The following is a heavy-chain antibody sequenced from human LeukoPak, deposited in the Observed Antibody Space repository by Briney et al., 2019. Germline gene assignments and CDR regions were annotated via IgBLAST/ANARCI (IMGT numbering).Heavy chain of an antibody. V-gene: IGHV3-48*03. J-gene: IGHJ4*02. CDR2: NSSRGSTI. Sequence: GGSLRLPCAASGFTFSRYEMNWVRQAPGKGLEGVSYNSSRGSTIYHADSAEGRFTISRDNAKNSLYLQMNSLRAEDTAVYYCGRDSRGRRFLFDYWGQGTLVTVSS. CDR3: GRDSRGRRFLFDY. D-gene: IGHD3-16*01. CDR1: GFTFSRYE.